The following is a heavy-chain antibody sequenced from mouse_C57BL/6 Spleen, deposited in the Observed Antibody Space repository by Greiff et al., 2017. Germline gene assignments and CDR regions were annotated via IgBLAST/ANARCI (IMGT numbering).Heavy chain of an antibody. D-gene: IGHD1-1*01. CDR3: TTYYYGS. Sequence: VQLQQSGAELVRPGASVTLSCKASGYTFPDYEMHWVKQTPVHGLEWIGAIDPETGGTAYNQKFKGKAILTADKSSSTAYMELRSLTSEDSAVYYCTTYYYGSWGQGTTRTVSS. CDR2: IDPETGGT. J-gene: IGHJ2*01. V-gene: IGHV1-15*01. CDR1: GYTFPDYE.